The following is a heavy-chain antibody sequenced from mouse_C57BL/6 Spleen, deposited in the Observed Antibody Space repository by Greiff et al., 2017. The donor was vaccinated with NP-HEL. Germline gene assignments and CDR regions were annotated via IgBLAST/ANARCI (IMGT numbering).Heavy chain of an antibody. D-gene: IGHD1-1*01. CDR1: GFTFSDYY. CDR3: ARCYYGSSLMDY. CDR2: ISNGGGST. Sequence: EVKLMESGGGLVQPGGSLKLSCAASGFTFSDYYMYWVRQTPEKRLEWVAYISNGGGSTYYPDTVKGRFTISRDNAKNTLYLQMSRLKSEDTAMYYCARCYYGSSLMDYWGQGTSVTVSS. J-gene: IGHJ4*01. V-gene: IGHV5-12*01.